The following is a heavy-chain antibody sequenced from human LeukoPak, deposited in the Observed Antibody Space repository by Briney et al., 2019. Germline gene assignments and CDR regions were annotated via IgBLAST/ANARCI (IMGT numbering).Heavy chain of an antibody. CDR1: GGSISSYY. V-gene: IGHV4-59*01. CDR3: ARARSLGYSYGYGLMWFDP. D-gene: IGHD5-18*01. CDR2: IYYSGST. J-gene: IGHJ5*02. Sequence: SETLSLTCTVSGGSISSYYWSWLRQPPGKGLEWIGYIYYSGSTNYNPSLKSRVTISVDTSKNQFSLKLSSVTAADTAVYYCARARSLGYSYGYGLMWFDPWGQGTLVTVSS.